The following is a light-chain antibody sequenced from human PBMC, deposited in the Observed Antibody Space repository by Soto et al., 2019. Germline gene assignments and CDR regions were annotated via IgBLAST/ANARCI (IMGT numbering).Light chain of an antibody. CDR3: SSYTSASTLLYL. Sequence: QSALTQPASVSGSPGQSITISCTGTSSDVGGYNYVSWYQQHPGIDPKLLIYGVTNRPSGVSTRFSGSKSGNTASLTISGLQAEDEADYHCSSYTSASTLLYLFGTGTKVTVL. J-gene: IGLJ1*01. CDR1: SSDVGGYNY. CDR2: GVT. V-gene: IGLV2-14*01.